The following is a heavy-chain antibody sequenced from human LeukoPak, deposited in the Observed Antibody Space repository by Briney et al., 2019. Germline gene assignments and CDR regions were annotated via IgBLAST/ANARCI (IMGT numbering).Heavy chain of an antibody. D-gene: IGHD3-3*01. CDR2: IYTSGST. CDR1: GGSISSYY. CDR3: VRVRGLRFLEWFDY. Sequence: SETLSLTCTVSGGSISSYYWSWIRQPPGKGLEWIGRIYTSGSTYYNPSLKSRVTISVDTSKNQFSLKLSSVTAADTAVYYCVRVRGLRFLEWFDYWGQGTLVTVSS. V-gene: IGHV4-4*08. J-gene: IGHJ5*01.